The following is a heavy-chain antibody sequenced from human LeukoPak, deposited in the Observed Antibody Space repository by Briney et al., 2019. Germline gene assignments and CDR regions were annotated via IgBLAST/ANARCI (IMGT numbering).Heavy chain of an antibody. D-gene: IGHD6-13*01. CDR1: GGSISSYY. CDR2: IYYSGST. Sequence: SETLSLTCPVSGGSISSYYWSWIRQPPGKGLEWIGNIYYSGSTYYNPSLKSRVTISVDTSNNQFSLKVTSVTAADTAVYYCARVAAGKGYPFDYWGQGTLVTVSS. J-gene: IGHJ4*02. V-gene: IGHV4-59*12. CDR3: ARVAAGKGYPFDY.